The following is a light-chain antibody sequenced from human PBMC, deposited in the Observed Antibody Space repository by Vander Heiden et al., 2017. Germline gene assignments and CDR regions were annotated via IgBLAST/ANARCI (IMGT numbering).Light chain of an antibody. CDR1: QGLSSW. Sequence: DIQVNPSPSTLSASVGDRVTITCRASQGLSSWLAWYQQKPGKAPKLLIYKASSLESGVPSRFSGRGSGTEFTLTISSLQPDDFATYYCKQYRIYWTFGRGTKVEIK. CDR2: KAS. CDR3: KQYRIYWT. V-gene: IGKV1-5*03. J-gene: IGKJ1*01.